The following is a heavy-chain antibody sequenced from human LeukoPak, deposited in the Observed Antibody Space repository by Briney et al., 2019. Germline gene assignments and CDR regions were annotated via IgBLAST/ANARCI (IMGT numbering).Heavy chain of an antibody. CDR1: GYTFTSYG. Sequence: ASVKVSCKASGYTFTSYGISWVRQAPGQGLEWMGWISAYNGNTNYAQKLQGRVTMTTDTSTSTAYMELRSLRSDDTAVYYCAKTNRRYCSGGSCYPEYWGQGTMVTVSS. CDR2: ISAYNGNT. J-gene: IGHJ3*01. V-gene: IGHV1-18*01. D-gene: IGHD2-15*01. CDR3: AKTNRRYCSGGSCYPEY.